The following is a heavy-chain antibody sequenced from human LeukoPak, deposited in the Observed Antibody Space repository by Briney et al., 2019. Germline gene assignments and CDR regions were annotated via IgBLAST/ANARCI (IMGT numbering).Heavy chain of an antibody. Sequence: SETLSLTCSVSGASISTDNYYWGWIRQPPGKGPEWIGSIYYRGSTYYNPSLKSRVTISVDTSKNQFSLKVTSVTAADAGVYYCAFWSGYHSSWFDPWGQGILVTVSS. V-gene: IGHV4-39*01. CDR1: GASISTDNYY. CDR3: AFWSGYHSSWFDP. D-gene: IGHD3-3*01. J-gene: IGHJ5*02. CDR2: IYYRGST.